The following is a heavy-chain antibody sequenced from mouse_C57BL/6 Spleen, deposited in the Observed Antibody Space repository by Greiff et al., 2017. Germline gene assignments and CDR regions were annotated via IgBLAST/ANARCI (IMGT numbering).Heavy chain of an antibody. J-gene: IGHJ3*01. D-gene: IGHD1-1*01. V-gene: IGHV1-64*01. Sequence: QVQLQQPGAELVKPGASVKLSCKASGYTFTSYWMHWVKQRPGQGLEWIGMIHPNSGSTNYNEKFKSKATLTVDKSSSTAYMQLSSLTSEDSAVYYCARERYVSSVSWFAYWGQGTLVTVSA. CDR3: ARERYVSSVSWFAY. CDR2: IHPNSGST. CDR1: GYTFTSYW.